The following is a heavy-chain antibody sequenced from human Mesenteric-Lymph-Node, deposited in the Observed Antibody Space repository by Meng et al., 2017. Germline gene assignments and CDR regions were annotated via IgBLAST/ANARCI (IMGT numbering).Heavy chain of an antibody. V-gene: IGHV3-30*18. J-gene: IGHJ4*02. CDR1: GFTFSSYG. Sequence: QVQLVESGGGVVQPGRSLRLSCAASGFTFSSYGMHWVRQAPGKGLEWVAVISYDGSNKYYADSVKGRFTFSRDNSKNTLYLQMNSLRAEDTAVYYCAKESSLAAELDYWGQGTLVTVSS. D-gene: IGHD6-13*01. CDR2: ISYDGSNK. CDR3: AKESSLAAELDY.